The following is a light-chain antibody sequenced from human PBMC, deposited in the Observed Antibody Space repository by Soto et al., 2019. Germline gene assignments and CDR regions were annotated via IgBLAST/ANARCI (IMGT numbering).Light chain of an antibody. J-gene: IGKJ4*01. CDR3: QHYYSSPLT. V-gene: IGKV4-1*01. Sequence: DIELPQSPDSLTVSLSERATINCKSSQSVLSSSNNKNYLAWYQQKPGQPPKVVIYWASTRGSGVPDRFSGSGSGTDFTLTISSLQAEDVAVYYCQHYYSSPLTFGGGTKVDIK. CDR2: WAS. CDR1: QSVLSSSNNKNY.